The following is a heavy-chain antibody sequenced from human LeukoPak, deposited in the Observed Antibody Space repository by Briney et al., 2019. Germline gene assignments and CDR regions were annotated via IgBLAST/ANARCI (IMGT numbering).Heavy chain of an antibody. Sequence: GGSLRLSCAASGFTFSSYAMHWVRQAPGKGLEGVAVISYDGSNKYYADSVKGRFTISRDNSKNTLYLQMNSLRAGDTAVYYCALATGGPFDYWGQGTLVTVSS. J-gene: IGHJ4*02. CDR2: ISYDGSNK. CDR1: GFTFSSYA. CDR3: ALATGGPFDY. V-gene: IGHV3-30*04. D-gene: IGHD1-1*01.